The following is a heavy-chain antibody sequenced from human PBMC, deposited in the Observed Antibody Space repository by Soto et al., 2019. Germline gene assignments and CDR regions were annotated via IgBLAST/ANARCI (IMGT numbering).Heavy chain of an antibody. CDR3: CAGIAVAGTAHYYYGMDV. CDR2: IIPIFGTT. D-gene: IGHD6-19*01. V-gene: IGHV1-69*13. CDR1: GGTFSSYA. Sequence: GASVKVSCKASGGTFSSYAISWVRQAPGQGLEWMGGIIPIFGTTNYAQKFQGRVTITADESTSTAYMELSSLRSEDTAVYYCCAGIAVAGTAHYYYGMDVWGQGTTVTV. J-gene: IGHJ6*02.